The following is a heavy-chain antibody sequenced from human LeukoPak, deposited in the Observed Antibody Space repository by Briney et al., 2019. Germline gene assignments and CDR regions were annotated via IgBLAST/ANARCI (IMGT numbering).Heavy chain of an antibody. CDR3: ARGSFKSAAGLDY. CDR2: IWNDGSNK. J-gene: IGHJ4*02. V-gene: IGHV3-33*01. CDR1: GYNFCSYA. D-gene: IGHD6-13*01. Sequence: GRSLRLSCAASGYNFCSYAVHWVRQAPGKGLERVSVIWNDGSNKYYRDSVRGRFTVSRDNSRNTVSLQRNSLGAEDTAVYYWARGSFKSAAGLDYWSQGSLVTVS.